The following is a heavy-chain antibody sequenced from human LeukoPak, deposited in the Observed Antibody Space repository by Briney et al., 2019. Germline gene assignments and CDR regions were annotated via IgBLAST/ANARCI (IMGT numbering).Heavy chain of an antibody. J-gene: IGHJ4*02. D-gene: IGHD5-12*01. V-gene: IGHV3-74*01. Sequence: GGSLRLSCAASGFTFSSYWMHWVRQAPGKGLVWVSRINSDGSSTSYADSVKGRFTISRDNAKNTLYLQMNSLRAEDTAVYYCARETRGYSGYGFDYWGQGTLVTVSS. CDR1: GFTFSSYW. CDR2: INSDGSST. CDR3: ARETRGYSGYGFDY.